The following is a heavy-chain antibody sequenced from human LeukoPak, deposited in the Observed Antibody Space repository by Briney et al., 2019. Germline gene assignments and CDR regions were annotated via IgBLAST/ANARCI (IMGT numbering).Heavy chain of an antibody. Sequence: SQTLSLTCTVSGGSISSGGYYWSWIRQPPGKGLEWIGYIYHSGSTYYNPSLKSRVTISVDRSKNQFSLKLSSVTAADTAVYYCARTATIQLWFIDYWGQGTLVTVSS. CDR3: ARTATIQLWFIDY. J-gene: IGHJ4*02. D-gene: IGHD5-18*01. CDR1: GGSISSGGYY. V-gene: IGHV4-30-2*01. CDR2: IYHSGST.